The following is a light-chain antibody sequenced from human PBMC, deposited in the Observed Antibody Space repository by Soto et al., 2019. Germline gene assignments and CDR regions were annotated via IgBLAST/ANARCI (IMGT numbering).Light chain of an antibody. CDR3: QQLNSYPIT. Sequence: DIQLTQSPSFRSASVGDRVTITCRASQGISSHLAWYQQQPGKAPKLLIYVASTLQSGVPSRFSGSGSGTEFTLTISGLQPADFASYYCQQLNSYPITFGQGTRLEIK. CDR1: QGISSH. J-gene: IGKJ5*01. CDR2: VAS. V-gene: IGKV1-9*01.